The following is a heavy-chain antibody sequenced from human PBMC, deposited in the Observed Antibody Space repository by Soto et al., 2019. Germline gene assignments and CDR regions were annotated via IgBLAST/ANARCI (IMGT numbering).Heavy chain of an antibody. D-gene: IGHD2-15*01. CDR1: GFAFSRYG. J-gene: IGHJ6*02. CDR2: MSYDESNV. V-gene: IGHV3-30*18. Sequence: PGGSLRLSCAASGFAFSRYGMHWVRQAPGKGLDWVAVMSYDESNVYYTDSVKGRFTISRDNSRNTLYLQMDSLRIEDTALYYCGKVEPGGTARYQGMDVWGQGTLVTVSS. CDR3: GKVEPGGTARYQGMDV.